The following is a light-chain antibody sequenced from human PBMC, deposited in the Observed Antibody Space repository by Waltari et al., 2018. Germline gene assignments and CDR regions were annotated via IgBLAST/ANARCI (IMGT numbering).Light chain of an antibody. CDR2: DAS. CDR1: QDISNS. CDR3: QQYQNLPYT. Sequence: DIQMTQSPASLSASVGDRVTITCQASQDISNSLNWYHQKPGKPPKLLIYDASDLETGVPSRFSGSGSGTDFTFTISSLQPEDIATYYCQQYQNLPYTFGQGTKLEI. J-gene: IGKJ2*01. V-gene: IGKV1-33*01.